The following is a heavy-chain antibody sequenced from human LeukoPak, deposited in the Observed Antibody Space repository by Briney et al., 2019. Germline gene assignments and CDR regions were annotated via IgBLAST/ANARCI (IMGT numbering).Heavy chain of an antibody. CDR1: GFTFSSND. V-gene: IGHV3-23*01. D-gene: IGHD3-10*01. J-gene: IGHJ4*02. Sequence: PGGSLRLSCAASGFTFSSNDMSWVRQAPGKGLEWVSVITGSGGSTHYADSVKGRFTISRDNAKNTLYLQMNSLRAEDTAVYYCAREGVHYGSGSYSYYFDYWGQGTLVTVSS. CDR2: ITGSGGST. CDR3: AREGVHYGSGSYSYYFDY.